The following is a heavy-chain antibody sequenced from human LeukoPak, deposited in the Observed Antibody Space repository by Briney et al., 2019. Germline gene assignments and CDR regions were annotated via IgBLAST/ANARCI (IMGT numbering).Heavy chain of an antibody. CDR2: IYTSGST. D-gene: IGHD6-19*01. V-gene: IGHV4-61*02. Sequence: SQTPSLTCTVSGGTISSGDYYWSWIRQPPGKGLEWIGRIYTSGSTNYNPSLKSRVTMSVDTSKNQFSLKLSSVTAADTAVYYCARDTSVAALGYYYYGMDVWGQGTTVTVSS. CDR1: GGTISSGDYY. J-gene: IGHJ6*02. CDR3: ARDTSVAALGYYYYGMDV.